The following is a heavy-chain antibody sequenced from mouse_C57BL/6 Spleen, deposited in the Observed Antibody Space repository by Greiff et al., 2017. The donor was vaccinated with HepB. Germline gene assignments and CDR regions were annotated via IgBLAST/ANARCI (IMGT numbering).Heavy chain of an antibody. Sequence: VQLQQPGAELVKPGASVKLSCKASGYTFTSYWMHWVKQRPGQGLEWIGMIHPNSGSTNYNEKFKSKATLTVDKSSSTAYMQLSSLTSEDAAVYYCARSSSYGSSGYYDVGGTGTTVAVS. J-gene: IGHJ1*03. V-gene: IGHV1-64*01. CDR1: GYTFTSYW. CDR3: ARSSSYGSSGYYDV. CDR2: IHPNSGST. D-gene: IGHD1-1*01.